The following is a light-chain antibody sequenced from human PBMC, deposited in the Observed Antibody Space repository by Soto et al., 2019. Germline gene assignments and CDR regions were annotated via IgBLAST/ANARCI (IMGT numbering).Light chain of an antibody. Sequence: QSALTQPASVSGSPGQSITIFCTGTSSDVGSYNYVSWYQQHPGRAPKLMIYDVSSRPSGVSNRFSGSKSGSTASLTISGLQAEDEADYFCTSYTSSSTDVFGTGTKVTVL. CDR3: TSYTSSSTDV. CDR1: SSDVGSYNY. V-gene: IGLV2-14*03. CDR2: DVS. J-gene: IGLJ1*01.